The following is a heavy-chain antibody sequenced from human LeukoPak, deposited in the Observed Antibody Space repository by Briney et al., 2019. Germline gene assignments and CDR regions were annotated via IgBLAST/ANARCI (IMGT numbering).Heavy chain of an antibody. D-gene: IGHD6-13*01. CDR2: IYYNGNT. Sequence: SETLSLTCSVSDGSINSYYRNWIRPPPGKGLEWIGYIYYNGNTNYSPSLKSRVTMSVDTSKNLFSLKVSSVTAADTAVYYCARGSSNYYGMDVWGQGTTVTVSS. V-gene: IGHV4-59*01. J-gene: IGHJ6*02. CDR3: ARGSSNYYGMDV. CDR1: DGSINSYY.